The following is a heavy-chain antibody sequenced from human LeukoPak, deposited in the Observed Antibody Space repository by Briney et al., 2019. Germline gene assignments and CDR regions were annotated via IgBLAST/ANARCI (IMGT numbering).Heavy chain of an antibody. D-gene: IGHD3-16*01. CDR2: INTDTRGT. CDR1: GFTFSDYW. CDR3: ARAGAYHFDN. Sequence: GGSLRLSCAASGFTFSDYWMHWVRQAPGKGLVWVSIINTDTRGTYYADSVKGRFTISRDNAKNTLYMQMNSLRAEDTAVYYCARAGAYHFDNWGQGTLVTVSS. V-gene: IGHV3-74*01. J-gene: IGHJ4*02.